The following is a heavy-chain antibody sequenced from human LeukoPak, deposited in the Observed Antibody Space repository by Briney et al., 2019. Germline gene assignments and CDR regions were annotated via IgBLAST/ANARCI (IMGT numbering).Heavy chain of an antibody. CDR2: INTNTGNP. D-gene: IGHD3-16*01. J-gene: IGHJ4*02. CDR3: ARDSHMITFGGVTNDYFDY. V-gene: IGHV7-4-1*02. Sequence: ASVKVSCKASGYTFTSYAMNWVRQAPGQGLEWMGWINTNTGNPTYAQGFTGRFVFSLDTSVSTAYLQISSLKAEDTAVYYCARDSHMITFGGVTNDYFDYWGQGTLVTVSS. CDR1: GYTFTSYA.